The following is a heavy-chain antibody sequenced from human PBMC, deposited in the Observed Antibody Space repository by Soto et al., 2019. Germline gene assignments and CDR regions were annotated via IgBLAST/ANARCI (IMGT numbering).Heavy chain of an antibody. D-gene: IGHD3-22*01. CDR2: IIPIFGTA. Sequence: SVKVSCKASGGTFSSYAISWVRQAPGQGLEWMGGIIPIFGTANYAQKFQGRVTITADESTSTAYMELSSLRSEDTAVYYCAREGIYYYDSSGRGAFDIWGQGTMVTVSS. CDR1: GGTFSSYA. V-gene: IGHV1-69*13. CDR3: AREGIYYYDSSGRGAFDI. J-gene: IGHJ3*02.